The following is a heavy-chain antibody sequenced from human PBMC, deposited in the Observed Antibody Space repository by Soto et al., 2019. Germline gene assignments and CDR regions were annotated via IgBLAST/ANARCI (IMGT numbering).Heavy chain of an antibody. CDR3: ARGGDMVRGVDY. Sequence: SETLSLTCAVYGGSFSGYYWSWIRQPPGKGLEWIGEINHSGSTNYNPSLKSRVTISVDTSKNQFSLKLSSVTAADTAVYYCARGGDMVRGVDYWGQGTLVTVSS. CDR1: GGSFSGYY. CDR2: INHSGST. J-gene: IGHJ4*02. V-gene: IGHV4-34*01. D-gene: IGHD3-10*01.